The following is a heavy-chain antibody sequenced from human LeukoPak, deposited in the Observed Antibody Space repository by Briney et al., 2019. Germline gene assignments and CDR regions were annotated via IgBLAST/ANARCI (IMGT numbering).Heavy chain of an antibody. J-gene: IGHJ4*02. D-gene: IGHD6-19*01. CDR1: GFTFSNYW. CDR2: IKQDGSEK. Sequence: GGSLRLSCAASGFTFSNYWMSWVRQAPGKGLEWVANIKQDGSEKYYVDSVKGRFTISRDNAKNSLYLQMNSLRAEDTAVYYCASDSSGWLDYWGQGTLVTVSS. CDR3: ASDSSGWLDY. V-gene: IGHV3-7*03.